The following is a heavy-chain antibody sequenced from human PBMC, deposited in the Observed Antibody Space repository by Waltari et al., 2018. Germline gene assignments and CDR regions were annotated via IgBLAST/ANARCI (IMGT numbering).Heavy chain of an antibody. V-gene: IGHV3-23*03. J-gene: IGHJ4*02. D-gene: IGHD5-18*01. CDR1: GFTFSSYA. Sequence: EVQLLESGGGLVQPGGSLRLSCAASGFTFSSYAMSWVRQAPGKGLEWVSVIYSGVSTYYADSVKGRFTISRDNSKNTLYLQMNSLRAEDTAVYYCAKGSSAMVDYWGQGTLVTVSS. CDR3: AKGSSAMVDY. CDR2: IYSGVST.